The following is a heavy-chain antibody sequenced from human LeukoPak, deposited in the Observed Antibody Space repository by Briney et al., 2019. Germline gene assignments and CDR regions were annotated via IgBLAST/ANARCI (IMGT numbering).Heavy chain of an antibody. CDR1: GFTFSSYG. D-gene: IGHD5-24*01. V-gene: IGHV3-33*01. CDR2: IRYDGSNK. J-gene: IGHJ6*03. CDR3: ASLGYNEANSVSYYYMDV. Sequence: PGRSLRLSCAASGFTFSSYGMHWVRQAPGKGLEWVAVIRYDGSNKYYADSVKGRFTISRDNSKNTLYLQMNSLRAEDTAVYYCASLGYNEANSVSYYYMDVWGKGTTVTVSS.